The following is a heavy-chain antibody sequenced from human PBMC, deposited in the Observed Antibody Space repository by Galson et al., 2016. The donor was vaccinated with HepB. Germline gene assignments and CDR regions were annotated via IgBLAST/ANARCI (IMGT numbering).Heavy chain of an antibody. Sequence: SLRLSCAASGYTSSDHYMDWVRQATGKGLEWVGRTRNRRNSFITEYAASVKGRFTISRDDSTNVAYLQMDSLKTEDTGVYFCTRDSWYGGKAGENYFDYWGEGILVTASS. D-gene: IGHD4-23*01. J-gene: IGHJ4*02. CDR3: TRDSWYGGKAGENYFDY. V-gene: IGHV3-72*01. CDR1: GYTSSDHY. CDR2: TRNRRNSFIT.